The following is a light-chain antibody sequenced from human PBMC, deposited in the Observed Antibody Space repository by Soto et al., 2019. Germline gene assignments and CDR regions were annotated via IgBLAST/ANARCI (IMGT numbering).Light chain of an antibody. CDR2: GNS. V-gene: IGLV1-40*01. CDR1: SSNIGAGYD. CDR3: QSYDSSLIYV. Sequence: QPVLTQPPSVSGAPGQRVTISCTGSSSNIGAGYDVHWYQQLPGTAPKLLIYGNSNRPSGVPDRFSDSKSGTSASLAITGLQAEDEADYYCQSYDSSLIYVFGTGTKVTVL. J-gene: IGLJ1*01.